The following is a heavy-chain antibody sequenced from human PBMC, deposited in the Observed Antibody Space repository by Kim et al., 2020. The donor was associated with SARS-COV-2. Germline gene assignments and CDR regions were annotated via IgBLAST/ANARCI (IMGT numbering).Heavy chain of an antibody. V-gene: IGHV5-10-1*01. Sequence: GESLKISCKGSGYSFTSYWISWVRQMPGKGLEWMGRIDPSDSYTNYSPSFQGHVTISADKSISTAYLQWSSLKASDTAMYYCARLVGSGWEENYFDYWGQGTLVTVSS. CDR1: GYSFTSYW. CDR2: IDPSDSYT. D-gene: IGHD6-19*01. CDR3: ARLVGSGWEENYFDY. J-gene: IGHJ4*02.